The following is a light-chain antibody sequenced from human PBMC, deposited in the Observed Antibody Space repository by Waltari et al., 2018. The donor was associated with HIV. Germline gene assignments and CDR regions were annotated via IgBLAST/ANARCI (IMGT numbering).Light chain of an antibody. V-gene: IGKV4-1*01. Sequence: DVVLTQSPASLAVSLGERATINCKSSHSVLYRSNTKNYSAWYQQKPGQPPKLLFYWASTRKSGISDRFSASVSGTDFTLTITSLQVDDVAVYYCQQYLSTPLTFGGGTKVEI. CDR2: WAS. CDR3: QQYLSTPLT. CDR1: HSVLYRSNTKNY. J-gene: IGKJ4*01.